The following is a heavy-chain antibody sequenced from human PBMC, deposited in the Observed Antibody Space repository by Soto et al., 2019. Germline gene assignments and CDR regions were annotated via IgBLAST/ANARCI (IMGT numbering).Heavy chain of an antibody. V-gene: IGHV1-3*01. CDR2: INAGNGNT. J-gene: IGHJ6*02. CDR1: GYTFTGYA. Sequence: ASVKVSCKDSGYTFTGYAMHWVRQAPGQRLEWMGWINAGNGNTKYSQKFQGRVTITRDTSASTAYMELSSLRSEDTAVYYCARDFMPGTMVRGVKRPYYYYGMDVWGQGTTVTVSS. CDR3: ARDFMPGTMVRGVKRPYYYYGMDV. D-gene: IGHD3-10*01.